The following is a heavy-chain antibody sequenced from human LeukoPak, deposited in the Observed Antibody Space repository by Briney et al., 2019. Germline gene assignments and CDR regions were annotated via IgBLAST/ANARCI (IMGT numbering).Heavy chain of an antibody. J-gene: IGHJ4*02. V-gene: IGHV3-53*04. Sequence: GGSLRLSCAASGFTVSSNYMSWVRQAPGKGLEWVSVIYSGSSTYYADSVKGRFTISRHNSKNTLYLQMNSLRAEDTAVYYCARGGIVATSFSFDYWGQGTLVTVSS. CDR1: GFTVSSNY. D-gene: IGHD5-12*01. CDR3: ARGGIVATSFSFDY. CDR2: IYSGSST.